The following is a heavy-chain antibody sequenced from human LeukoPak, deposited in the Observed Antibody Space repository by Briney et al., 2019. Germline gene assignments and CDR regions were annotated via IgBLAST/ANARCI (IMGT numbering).Heavy chain of an antibody. CDR2: ILTDGSNE. V-gene: IGHV3-33*01. Sequence: GGSLRLSCAASGFSFSNYDMHWVRQAPGKGLEWVALILTDGSNEHYADSVKGRFTISRDNSKNTMYLQTNSLRAEDTAMYYCARVVSGIDYWGQGALVTVSS. CDR3: ARVVSGIDY. J-gene: IGHJ4*02. CDR1: GFSFSNYD. D-gene: IGHD2/OR15-2a*01.